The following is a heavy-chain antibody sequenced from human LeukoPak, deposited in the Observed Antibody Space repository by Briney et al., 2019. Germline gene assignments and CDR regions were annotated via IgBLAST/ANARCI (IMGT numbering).Heavy chain of an antibody. J-gene: IGHJ3*02. Sequence: GGSLRLSCAASGFTFSSYSMNWVRQAPGKGLEWVSSISSSSSYIYYADSVKGRFTISRDNAKNSLYLQMNCLRAEDTAVYYCARCEDTAMAEVAFDIWGQGTMVTVSS. CDR2: ISSSSSYI. CDR3: ARCEDTAMAEVAFDI. CDR1: GFTFSSYS. V-gene: IGHV3-21*01. D-gene: IGHD5-18*01.